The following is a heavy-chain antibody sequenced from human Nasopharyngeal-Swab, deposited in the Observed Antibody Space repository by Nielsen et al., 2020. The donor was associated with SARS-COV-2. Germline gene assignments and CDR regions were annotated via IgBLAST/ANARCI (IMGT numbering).Heavy chain of an antibody. CDR1: GGSFSGYY. V-gene: IGHV4-34*01. CDR2: IHHSGST. Sequence: SETLSLTCAVYGGSFSGYYWSWIHQPPGKGLEWIGEIHHSGSTDYNPSLKSRVTISVDTSKNQFSLKLSSVTAADTAVFYCARGPVRYDFWSGYYCGFDYWGQGTLVTASS. CDR3: ARGPVRYDFWSGYYCGFDY. D-gene: IGHD3-3*01. J-gene: IGHJ4*02.